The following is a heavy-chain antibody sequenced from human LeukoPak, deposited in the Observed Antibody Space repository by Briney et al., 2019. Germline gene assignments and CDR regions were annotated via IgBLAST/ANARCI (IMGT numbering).Heavy chain of an antibody. CDR2: INPNSGDT. J-gene: IGHJ4*02. CDR1: GYTFTGYY. V-gene: IGHV1-2*06. Sequence: GASAKVSCKTSGYTFTGYYIHWVRQAPGQGLEWMGRINPNSGDTKYVQKFQGRVTMTRDTSISTAYMDLRRLRSDDTAVYYCATWGSSGWYTFDYWGQGTLVTVSS. D-gene: IGHD6-19*01. CDR3: ATWGSSGWYTFDY.